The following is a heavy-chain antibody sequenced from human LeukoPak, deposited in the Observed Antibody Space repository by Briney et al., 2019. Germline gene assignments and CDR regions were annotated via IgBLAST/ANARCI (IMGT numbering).Heavy chain of an antibody. CDR3: ARLARGYSYGYYFDY. D-gene: IGHD5-18*01. V-gene: IGHV4-39*01. Sequence: SETLSLTCTVSGGSISSSSYYWGWIRQPPGKGMEWIGSIYYSGSTYYNPSLKSRVTISVDTSKNQLSLKLSSVTAADTAVYYCARLARGYSYGYYFDYWGQGTLVTVSS. CDR1: GGSISSSSYY. CDR2: IYYSGST. J-gene: IGHJ4*02.